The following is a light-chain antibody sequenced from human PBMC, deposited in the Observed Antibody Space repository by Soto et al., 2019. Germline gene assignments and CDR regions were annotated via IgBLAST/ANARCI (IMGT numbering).Light chain of an antibody. J-gene: IGKJ2*01. V-gene: IGKV3-20*01. CDR1: QSVTNNY. CDR2: GVS. Sequence: EGVLTQSPGTLSLSPGERATLSCRATQSVTNNYFAWYQQKPGQSPRLLIYGVSSRATDIPDRFSGSGSGTDFTLTISRLEPEDFVMYFCQQYSSLPHTFGQGTKLEVK. CDR3: QQYSSLPHT.